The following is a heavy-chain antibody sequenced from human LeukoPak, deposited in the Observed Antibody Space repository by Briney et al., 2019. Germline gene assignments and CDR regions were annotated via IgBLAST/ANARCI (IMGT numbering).Heavy chain of an antibody. CDR3: ARDRERKQQLVLTYGMDV. V-gene: IGHV4-59*12. CDR2: IYYSGST. D-gene: IGHD6-13*01. CDR1: GGSISSYY. Sequence: SETLSLTCTVSGGSISSYYWSWIRQPPGKGLELIGYIYYSGSTDYNPSLKSRVTISVDKSKNQFSLKLSSVTAADTAVYYCARDRERKQQLVLTYGMDVWGQGTTVTVSS. J-gene: IGHJ6*02.